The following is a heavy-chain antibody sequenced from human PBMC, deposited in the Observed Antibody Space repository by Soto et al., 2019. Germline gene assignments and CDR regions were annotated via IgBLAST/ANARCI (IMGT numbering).Heavy chain of an antibody. CDR1: GGSISSTNW. CDR3: ARNGYSSGWYHFDY. J-gene: IGHJ4*02. D-gene: IGHD6-19*01. Sequence: QVQLQESGPGLVKPSGTLSLSCAVSGGSISSTNWWSWVRQPPGKGLEWIGEIHHSGSTNYKSSLKSRVTMSVDKSKNQFSLRLTSVTAADTAVYYCARNGYSSGWYHFDYWGQGTLVTVSS. CDR2: IHHSGST. V-gene: IGHV4-4*02.